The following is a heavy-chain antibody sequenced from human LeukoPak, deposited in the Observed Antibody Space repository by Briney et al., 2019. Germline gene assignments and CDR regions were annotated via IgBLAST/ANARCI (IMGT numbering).Heavy chain of an antibody. Sequence: SETLSLTCTVSGGSISGYYWTWIRQPAGKGLEWIGRIYTSGNTNYNPSLQSRVTMSVDTPNYQFPLKLSSVTAADTAVYYCARGYNYGYCDYWGQGTLVTVSS. V-gene: IGHV4-4*07. CDR2: IYTSGNT. J-gene: IGHJ4*02. D-gene: IGHD5-18*01. CDR1: GGSISGYY. CDR3: ARGYNYGYCDY.